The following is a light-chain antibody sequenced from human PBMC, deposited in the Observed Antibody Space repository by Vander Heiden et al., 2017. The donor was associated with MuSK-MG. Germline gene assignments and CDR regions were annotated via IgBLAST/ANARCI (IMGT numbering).Light chain of an antibody. V-gene: IGKV1-12*02. J-gene: IGKJ3*01. Sequence: DVQMTQSPSSVSASSADRVTITCRASQGIGNWLAWYQQTPGKAPKLLIYGSFTLQSGVPSRFSGSESGTDFALTISSLQPDDIATYYCQQANGSPFAFGHGTTLDVK. CDR2: GSF. CDR3: QQANGSPFA. CDR1: QGIGNW.